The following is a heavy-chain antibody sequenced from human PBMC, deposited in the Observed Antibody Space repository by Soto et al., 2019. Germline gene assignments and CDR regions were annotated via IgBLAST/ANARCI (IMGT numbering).Heavy chain of an antibody. CDR1: GFNFRSTA. V-gene: IGHV3-23*01. J-gene: IGHJ4*02. D-gene: IGHD2-21*02. Sequence: TGGSLRLSCAASGFNFRSTAMSWVRQPPGKGLEWVSAISGAGDSPFYADSVKGRFTISSDNSKNMLYLYINSLRAEDTAMYYCAKGGDYDLDFDSWGQGTPVTVSS. CDR3: AKGGDYDLDFDS. CDR2: ISGAGDSP.